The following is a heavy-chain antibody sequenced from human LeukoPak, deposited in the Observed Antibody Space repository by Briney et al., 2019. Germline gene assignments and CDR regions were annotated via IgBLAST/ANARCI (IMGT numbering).Heavy chain of an antibody. CDR3: ARDPIASAASGGDS. V-gene: IGHV3-21*01. CDR1: GFTFSWYG. Sequence: GGSLRLSCLGSGFTFSWYGMNWVRQAPGKGLEWVSSITSRSSYTYYADSMKGRFTISRDNAKNSLYLQMNSLRAEDTAIYYCARDPIASAASGGDSWGQGTLVTVSS. CDR2: ITSRSSYT. D-gene: IGHD6-13*01. J-gene: IGHJ4*02.